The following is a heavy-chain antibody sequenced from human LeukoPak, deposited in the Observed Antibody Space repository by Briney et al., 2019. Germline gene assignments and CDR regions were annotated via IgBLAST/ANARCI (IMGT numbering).Heavy chain of an antibody. CDR2: IIPIFGTA. CDR1: GGTFSSYA. CDR3: ARVILTGYYPYFDY. J-gene: IGHJ4*02. D-gene: IGHD3-9*01. V-gene: IGHV1-69*06. Sequence: SVKVSCKASGGTFSSYAISWVRQAPGQGLEWMGGIIPIFGTANYAQKFQGRVTITADKSTSTAYMELGSLRSEDTAVYYCARVILTGYYPYFDYWGQGTLVTVSS.